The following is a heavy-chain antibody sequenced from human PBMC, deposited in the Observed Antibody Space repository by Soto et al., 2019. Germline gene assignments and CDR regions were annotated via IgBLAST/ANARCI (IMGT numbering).Heavy chain of an antibody. D-gene: IGHD4-17*01. V-gene: IGHV1-8*01. CDR2: MNANSGNT. CDR1: GYTFTSYD. Sequence: QVQLVQSGAEVGKPGASVKVSCKASGYTFTSYDINWVRQASGQGLEWMGWMNANSGNTGSAQRFQGRLTMTRNTSINPAYMELTSLASEDAAVYYCARVHTVTTYFDVWGRGPLVAVSS. CDR3: ARVHTVTTYFDV. J-gene: IGHJ2*01.